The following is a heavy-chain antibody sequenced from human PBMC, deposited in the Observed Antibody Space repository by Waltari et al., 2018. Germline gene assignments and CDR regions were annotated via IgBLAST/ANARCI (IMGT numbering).Heavy chain of an antibody. CDR1: GGSISSSSYY. CDR2: IYYIGRT. CDR3: ARRGYSSSSPFDY. V-gene: IGHV4-39*01. D-gene: IGHD6-6*01. Sequence: QLQLQESGPGLVKPSETLYLTCTVSGGSISSSSYYWGWLRQPPGKGLEWIGSIYYIGRTYYNPSLKSRFTISVDTSKNQFSLKLSSVTAADTAVYYCARRGYSSSSPFDYWGQGTLVTVSS. J-gene: IGHJ4*02.